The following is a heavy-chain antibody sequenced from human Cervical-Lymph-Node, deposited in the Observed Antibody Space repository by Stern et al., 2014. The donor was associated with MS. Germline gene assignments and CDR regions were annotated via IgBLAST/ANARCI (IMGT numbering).Heavy chain of an antibody. CDR3: ARIYCSGDECYHSFDT. Sequence: QVQLVQSGAEVKKPGASVKVSCKASGYRFSTFYLHWLRQAPGQGLQWIGRIDPGSGAPTSSQTFQGRLTMTRDRSITTAYLELSGLRSDDTAVYYCARIYCSGDECYHSFDTWGQGTLVTVSS. J-gene: IGHJ4*02. CDR2: IDPGSGAP. CDR1: GYRFSTFY. V-gene: IGHV1-2*06. D-gene: IGHD3-16*02.